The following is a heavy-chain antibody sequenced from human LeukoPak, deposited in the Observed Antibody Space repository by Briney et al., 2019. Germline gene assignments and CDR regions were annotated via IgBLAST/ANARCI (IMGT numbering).Heavy chain of an antibody. CDR2: IIPIFGTA. D-gene: IGHD3-9*01. J-gene: IGHJ4*02. CDR3: ARDPRYDILTGTGPD. V-gene: IGHV1-69*06. Sequence: ASVKVSCKASGYTFTSYYMHWVRQAPGQGLEWMGGIIPIFGTANYAQKFQGRVTITADKSTSTAYMELSSLRSEDTAVYYCARDPRYDILTGTGPDWGQGTLVTVSS. CDR1: GYTFTSYY.